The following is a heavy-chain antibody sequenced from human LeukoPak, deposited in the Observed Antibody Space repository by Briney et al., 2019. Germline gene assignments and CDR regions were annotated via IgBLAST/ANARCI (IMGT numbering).Heavy chain of an antibody. J-gene: IGHJ6*03. V-gene: IGHV4-34*01. Sequence: SRVTISVDTSKNQFSLKLSSVTAADTAVYYCARGDIVVVPAPYYYYYYMDVWGKGTTVTISS. D-gene: IGHD2-2*01. CDR3: ARGDIVVVPAPYYYYYYMDV.